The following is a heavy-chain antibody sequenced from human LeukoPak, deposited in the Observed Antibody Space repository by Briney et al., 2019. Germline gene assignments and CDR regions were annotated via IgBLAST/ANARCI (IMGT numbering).Heavy chain of an antibody. D-gene: IGHD6-13*01. J-gene: IGHJ3*02. V-gene: IGHV6-1*01. CDR3: ARDLGVAGGGNAFDS. CDR2: TYYRSRWFY. CDR1: EDSVSSNIAA. Sequence: SQTLSLTCVISEDSVSSNIAAWTWIRQSPSRGLEWLGRTYYRSRWFYEYAVSVKGRIIINLDTSKNQLSLQMNSVIPEDTAVYYRARDLGVAGGGNAFDSWGQGTMVTVSS.